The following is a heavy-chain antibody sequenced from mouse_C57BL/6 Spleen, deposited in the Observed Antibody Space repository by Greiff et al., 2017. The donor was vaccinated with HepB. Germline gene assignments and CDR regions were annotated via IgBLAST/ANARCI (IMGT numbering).Heavy chain of an antibody. CDR1: GYTFTSYW. CDR3: AMGAEDWYFDV. V-gene: IGHV1-74*01. Sequence: QVQLKQPGAELVKPGASVKVSCKASGYTFTSYWMHWVKQRPGQGLEWIGRIHPSDSDTNYNQKFKGKATLTVDKSSSTAYMQRSSLTSEDSAVYYCAMGAEDWYFDVWGTVTTVTVSS. J-gene: IGHJ1*03. CDR2: IHPSDSDT.